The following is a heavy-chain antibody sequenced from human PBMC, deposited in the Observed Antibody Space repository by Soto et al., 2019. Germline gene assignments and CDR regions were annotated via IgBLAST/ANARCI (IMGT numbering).Heavy chain of an antibody. J-gene: IGHJ4*02. Sequence: EVQVVESGGGLVQPGGSLRLSCAASGFTFSTHWMSWVRQAPGKGLEWVANIKQDGSEKYYVDSVKGRFTISRDNAENSLYLQMNSLRAEDTAVYYCARLKVGPPPLMDCWGQGTVVTVS. CDR1: GFTFSTHW. CDR2: IKQDGSEK. V-gene: IGHV3-7*04. CDR3: ARLKVGPPPLMDC. D-gene: IGHD1-26*01.